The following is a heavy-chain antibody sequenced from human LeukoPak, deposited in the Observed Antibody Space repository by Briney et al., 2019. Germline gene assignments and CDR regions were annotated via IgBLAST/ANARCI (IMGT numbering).Heavy chain of an antibody. CDR2: IIPTFGTA. CDR1: GGIFSGYA. Sequence: ASVTVSCTASGGIFSGYAISWVRQAPGQGLEGMGGIIPTFGTANYAQNFQRRVTITADESTSTAYMELSSLRSDDTAVYYCARDAGDYGDYEGGYYYMDVWGKGTTVAVSS. CDR3: ARDAGDYGDYEGGYYYMDV. D-gene: IGHD4-17*01. J-gene: IGHJ6*03. V-gene: IGHV1-69*13.